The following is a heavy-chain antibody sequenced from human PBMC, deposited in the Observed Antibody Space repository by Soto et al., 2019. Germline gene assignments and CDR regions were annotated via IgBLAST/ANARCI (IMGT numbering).Heavy chain of an antibody. CDR1: GGSVSSGSYY. J-gene: IGHJ6*02. CDR3: ARCEGKIIAVAGTPYYYYGMDV. D-gene: IGHD6-19*01. CDR2: IYYSGST. V-gene: IGHV4-61*01. Sequence: PSETLSLTCTVSGGSVSSGSYYWSWIRQPPGKGLEWIGYIYYSGSTNYNPSLKSRVTISVDTSKNQFSLKLSSVTAADTAVYYCARCEGKIIAVAGTPYYYYGMDVWGQGTTVTVSS.